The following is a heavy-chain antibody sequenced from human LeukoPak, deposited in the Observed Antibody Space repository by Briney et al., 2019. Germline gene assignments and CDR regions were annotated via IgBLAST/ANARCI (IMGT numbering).Heavy chain of an antibody. J-gene: IGHJ5*02. CDR1: GGSISSYH. Sequence: SETLSLTCTVSGGSISSYHWSWIRQPPGKGLEWIGYIYYSGSTNYNPSLKSRVTISVDTSKNQFSLKLTSVTAADTAVYYCARVPGVYYDRLTGYGSGWFDPWGQGTLVTVSS. D-gene: IGHD3-9*01. CDR2: IYYSGST. CDR3: ARVPGVYYDRLTGYGSGWFDP. V-gene: IGHV4-59*08.